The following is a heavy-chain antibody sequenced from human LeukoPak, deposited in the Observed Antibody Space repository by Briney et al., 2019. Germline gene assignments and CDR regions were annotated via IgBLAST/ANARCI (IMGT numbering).Heavy chain of an antibody. J-gene: IGHJ5*02. CDR2: ISSDGSST. Sequence: PGGSLRLSCAASGFTFSSYGMSWVRQAPGKGLEWVSRISSDGSSTSYADSVKGRFTISRDNAKKTLYLQMNSVRAEDTAVYYCARDFKEADPWGQGTLVTVSS. CDR3: ARDFKEADP. V-gene: IGHV3-74*01. CDR1: GFTFSSYG.